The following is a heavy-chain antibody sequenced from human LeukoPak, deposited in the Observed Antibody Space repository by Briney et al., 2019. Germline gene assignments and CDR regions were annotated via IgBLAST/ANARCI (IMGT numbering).Heavy chain of an antibody. D-gene: IGHD3-3*01. V-gene: IGHV4-59*08. J-gene: IGHJ6*03. Sequence: KPSETLSLTCTVSGGSISSYYWSWIRQPPGKGLEWIGYSDYSGSTNYNPSLKSRVTISVDTSQNQFSLKLSSVTAADTAVYYCARQPDFWSGSPYYYMDVWGKGTTVTVSS. CDR1: GGSISSYY. CDR2: SDYSGST. CDR3: ARQPDFWSGSPYYYMDV.